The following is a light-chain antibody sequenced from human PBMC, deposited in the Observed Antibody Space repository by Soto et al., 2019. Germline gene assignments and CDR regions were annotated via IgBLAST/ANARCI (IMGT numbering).Light chain of an antibody. Sequence: DIQMTQSPSSLSASVGDRVTITCRASQGISKSLAWYQQKPGTVPKLLIYSASTLQSGVPSRFSGSGSGTDFTLTISSLQPEDFATYYCQKYNSAPWTFGQGTKVEIK. CDR2: SAS. V-gene: IGKV1-27*01. J-gene: IGKJ1*01. CDR1: QGISKS. CDR3: QKYNSAPWT.